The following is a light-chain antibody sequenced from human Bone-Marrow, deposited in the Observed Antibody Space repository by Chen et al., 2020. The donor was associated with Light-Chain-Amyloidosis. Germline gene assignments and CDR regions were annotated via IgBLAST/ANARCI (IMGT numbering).Light chain of an antibody. CDR1: DLPTKY. CDR2: RDT. J-gene: IGLJ2*01. Sequence: SYELPQLPSVSAAPGQTARITCSGDDLPTKYAYWYQQKPGQAPVLVIHRDTERPSGISELFSGSSSGTTATLTISGVQAEDEADYHCQSADSSGTYEVIFGGGTKLTVL. CDR3: QSADSSGTYEVI. V-gene: IGLV3-25*03.